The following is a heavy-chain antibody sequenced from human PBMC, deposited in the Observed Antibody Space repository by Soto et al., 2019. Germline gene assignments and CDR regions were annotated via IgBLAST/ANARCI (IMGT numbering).Heavy chain of an antibody. D-gene: IGHD2-15*01. CDR2: IYYTGST. Sequence: PSETPSLTCTVSGGSVSSGNYYWSWIRQPPGKGLEWIGFIYYTGSTSYNPSLKSRVTISMDTSKNQFSLKLTSVTAAATAVFYFARAHHCSRGSRSFHPCHQETL. V-gene: IGHV4-61*01. CDR3: ARAHHCSRGSRSFHP. CDR1: GGSVSSGNYY. J-gene: IGHJ5*02.